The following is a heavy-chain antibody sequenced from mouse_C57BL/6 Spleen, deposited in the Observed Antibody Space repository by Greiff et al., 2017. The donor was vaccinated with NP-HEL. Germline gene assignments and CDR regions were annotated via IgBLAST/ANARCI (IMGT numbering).Heavy chain of an antibody. Sequence: ESEGGLVQPGSSMKLSCTASGFTFSDYYMAWVRQVPEKGLEWVANINYDGSSTYYLDSLKSRFIISRDNAKNILYLQMSSLKSEDTATYYCARDNWDYFDYWGQGTTLTVSS. CDR3: ARDNWDYFDY. D-gene: IGHD4-1*01. CDR1: GFTFSDYY. CDR2: INYDGSST. V-gene: IGHV5-16*01. J-gene: IGHJ2*01.